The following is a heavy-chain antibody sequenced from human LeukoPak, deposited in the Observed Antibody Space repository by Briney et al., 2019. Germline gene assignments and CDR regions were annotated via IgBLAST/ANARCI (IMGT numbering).Heavy chain of an antibody. Sequence: PSETLSLTCTVSGGSISSYYWSWIRQPPGKGLEWIGYIYYSGSTNHNPSLKSRVTISVDTSKNQFSLELSSVTAADTAVYYCARVRTPYCSSTSCPYWFDPWGQGTLVTVSS. CDR2: IYYSGST. V-gene: IGHV4-59*01. CDR1: GGSISSYY. D-gene: IGHD2-2*01. CDR3: ARVRTPYCSSTSCPYWFDP. J-gene: IGHJ5*02.